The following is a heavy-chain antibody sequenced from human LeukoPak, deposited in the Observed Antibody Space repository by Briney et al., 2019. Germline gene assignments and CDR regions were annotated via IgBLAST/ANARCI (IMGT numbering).Heavy chain of an antibody. Sequence: GGSLRLSCAASGFTFSSYAMSWVRQAPGKGLEWVSAMSGSGGSTYYADSVKGRFTISRDNSKNTLYLQMNSLRAEDTAVYYCANGQFWIQPYWFDPWGQGTLVTVSS. CDR2: MSGSGGST. J-gene: IGHJ5*02. CDR3: ANGQFWIQPYWFDP. V-gene: IGHV3-23*01. CDR1: GFTFSSYA. D-gene: IGHD5-18*01.